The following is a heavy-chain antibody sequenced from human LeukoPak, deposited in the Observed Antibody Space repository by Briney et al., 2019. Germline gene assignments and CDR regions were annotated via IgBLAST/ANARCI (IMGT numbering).Heavy chain of an antibody. CDR2: IRGSSIST. V-gene: IGHV3-23*01. J-gene: IGHJ4*02. CDR1: GFTFSTYA. CDR3: AKAIVEEN. D-gene: IGHD2/OR15-2a*01. Sequence: GGSLRLSCAASGFTFSTYAMSWVRQAPGMGLEWVSIIRGSSISTYYADSVKGRFTISRNNSKNTVYLQMNSLRAEDTAVYYCAKAIVEENWGQGTLVTVSS.